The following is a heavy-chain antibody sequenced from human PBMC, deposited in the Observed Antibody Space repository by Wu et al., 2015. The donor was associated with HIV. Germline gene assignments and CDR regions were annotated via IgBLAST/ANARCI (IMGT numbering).Heavy chain of an antibody. Sequence: QVQLVQSGAEVKKPGSSVKVSCKASGGTFSSYAISWVRQAPGQGLEWMGGIIPIFGTANYAQKFQGRVTITTDESTSTAYMELSSLRSEDTAVYYCARESGGAAAGTDAFDIWGQGDNGHRLF. V-gene: IGHV1-69*05. CDR2: IIPIFGTA. J-gene: IGHJ3*02. D-gene: IGHD6-13*01. CDR1: GGTFSSYA. CDR3: ARESGGAAAGTDAFDI.